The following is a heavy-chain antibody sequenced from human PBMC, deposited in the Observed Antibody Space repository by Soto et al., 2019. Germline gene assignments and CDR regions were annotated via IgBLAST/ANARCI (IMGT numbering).Heavy chain of an antibody. V-gene: IGHV3-23*01. D-gene: IGHD3-22*01. CDR2: IGGSGRTT. CDR1: AFTFNNYA. J-gene: IGHJ4*02. CDR3: AKSRYSDSSGDFYDY. Sequence: EVQLLESGGGLVQPGGSLSLSCAASAFTFNNYAMSWVRQAPGKGLEWVSGIGGSGRTTYYADSVKGRFTISRDNSNNALFLQMTSLRAEDTAVYYWAKSRYSDSSGDFYDYWGQVTLGTVAS.